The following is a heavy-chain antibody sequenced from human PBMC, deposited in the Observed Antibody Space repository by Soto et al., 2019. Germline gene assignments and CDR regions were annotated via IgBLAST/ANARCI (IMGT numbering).Heavy chain of an antibody. CDR1: GFTFRSYV. CDR2: TSYDGSNT. V-gene: IGHV3-33*05. D-gene: IGHD3-16*01. CDR3: ARWGTRGGFDV. J-gene: IGHJ4*02. Sequence: QVQLVESGGGVVQPGTSLRLSCVGSGFTFRSYVIHWVRQAPGKGLEWGALTSYDGSNTYYDESVKGRFTISRDNSRNTGDLQIDSLRLEDTAIYYCARWGTRGGFDVWGQGTLVSVSS.